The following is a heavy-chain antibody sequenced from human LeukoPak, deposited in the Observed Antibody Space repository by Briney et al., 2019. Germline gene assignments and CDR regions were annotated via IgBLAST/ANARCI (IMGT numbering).Heavy chain of an antibody. D-gene: IGHD5-24*01. CDR1: GYTFTSYA. Sequence: GASVKVSCKASGYTFTSYAMNWVRQAPGQGLEWMGWINTNTGNPTYTQGFTGRFVFSLDTSVSTAYLQISSLKAEDTAVYYCASLRRDGYTQTFDYWGQGTLVTASS. CDR2: INTNTGNP. J-gene: IGHJ4*02. CDR3: ASLRRDGYTQTFDY. V-gene: IGHV7-4-1*02.